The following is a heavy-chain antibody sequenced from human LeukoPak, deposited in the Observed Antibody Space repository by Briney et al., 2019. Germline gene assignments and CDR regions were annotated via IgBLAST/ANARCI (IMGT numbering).Heavy chain of an antibody. CDR3: ARDGDGRSGEVRAFDI. J-gene: IGHJ3*02. Sequence: ASVNVSCKASGYTFITCGISWVRQAPGQGLEWMGWISPYNGNTNSAQKLQGRVTMTTDTSTTTAYMELRSLRSDDTAVYYCARDGDGRSGEVRAFDIWGQGTMVTVSS. D-gene: IGHD3-10*01. V-gene: IGHV1-18*01. CDR2: ISPYNGNT. CDR1: GYTFITCG.